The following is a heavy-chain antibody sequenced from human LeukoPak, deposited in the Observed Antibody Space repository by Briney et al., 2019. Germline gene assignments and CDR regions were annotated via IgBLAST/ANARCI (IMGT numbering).Heavy chain of an antibody. D-gene: IGHD3-3*01. CDR1: AVTFNNYW. Sequence: GESLKISCKGSAVTFNNYWIGRVRQLPGKGLDWMGIIYPGDSETRYSPSFQGQVTMSVDKSINTAYLHWGSLKASDTAIYFCARLSTRLLDHWGQGTRVTVSS. V-gene: IGHV5-51*01. J-gene: IGHJ4*02. CDR3: ARLSTRLLDH. CDR2: IYPGDSET.